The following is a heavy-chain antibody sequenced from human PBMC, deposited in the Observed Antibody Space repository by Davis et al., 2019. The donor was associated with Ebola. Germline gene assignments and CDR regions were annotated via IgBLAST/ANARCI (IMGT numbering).Heavy chain of an antibody. Sequence: GESLKISCAASGFSFSRTDMNWFRQAPGGGPEWVSNINGGGGDTNYADSVKGRFTISRDNSKNTLYLQMDSLRIEDTAQYYCGGDPNWESGSWGQGALVSVSS. CDR3: GGDPNWESGS. D-gene: IGHD1-1*01. V-gene: IGHV3-23*01. CDR2: INGGGGDT. CDR1: GFSFSRTD. J-gene: IGHJ5*02.